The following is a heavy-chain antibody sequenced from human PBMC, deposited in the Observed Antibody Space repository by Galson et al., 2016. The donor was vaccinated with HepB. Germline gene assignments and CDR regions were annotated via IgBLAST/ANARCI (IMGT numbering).Heavy chain of an antibody. J-gene: IGHJ5*02. V-gene: IGHV1-2*02. D-gene: IGHD3-3*01. CDR3: ARHLPNFRWDFWSGYLNWFDP. CDR1: GYTFTGYY. CDR2: INPNSGGT. Sequence: SVKVSCKASGYTFTGYYMHWVRQAPGQGLEWMGWINPNSGGTNYAQKFQGRVTMTRDTSISTAYMELSSLRSNDTAVYYCARHLPNFRWDFWSGYLNWFDPWGQGTLVTVSS.